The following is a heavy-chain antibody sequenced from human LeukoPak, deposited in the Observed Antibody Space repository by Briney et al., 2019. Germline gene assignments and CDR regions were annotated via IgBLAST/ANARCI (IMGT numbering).Heavy chain of an antibody. CDR2: IRKEDDNYIT. CDR1: GSSFSDHY. D-gene: IGHD6-19*01. V-gene: IGHV3-72*01. CDR3: ARVYSSGWEVSDY. J-gene: IGHJ4*02. Sequence: QPGGSLRLSCAASGSSFSDHYMDWVRQAPGKGLEWVGRIRKEDDNYITQYAASVKDRFTISRDDSKSSLYLHMNSLKVEDTALYYCARVYSSGWEVSDYWGQGTLVTVSS.